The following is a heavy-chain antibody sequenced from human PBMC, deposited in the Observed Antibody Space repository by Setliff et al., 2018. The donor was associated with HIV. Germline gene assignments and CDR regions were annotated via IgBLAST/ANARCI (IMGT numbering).Heavy chain of an antibody. J-gene: IGHJ4*02. CDR1: GFTFSNYA. D-gene: IGHD6-13*01. CDR2: ISGSAGTT. V-gene: IGHV3-23*01. Sequence: GGSLRLSCAASGFTFSNYAMSWVRQAPGKGLEWVSGISGSAGTTYYADSVKGRFTISRDNSKNTLYLQMNSLRPEDTAIYYCAKDHSSNWFALFDYWGQGTLVTVSS. CDR3: AKDHSSNWFALFDY.